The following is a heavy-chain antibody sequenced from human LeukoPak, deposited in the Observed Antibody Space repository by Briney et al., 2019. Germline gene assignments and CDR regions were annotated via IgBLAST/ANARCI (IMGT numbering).Heavy chain of an antibody. CDR1: GFTFTNVW. V-gene: IGHV4-34*01. Sequence: GSLRLSCAASGFTFTNVWMSWIRQPPGKGLEWIGEINHSGSTNYNPSLKRRVTISVDTSKNQFSLKLSSVTAADTAVYYCARGSYLDVWGQGTTVTVSS. CDR2: INHSGST. J-gene: IGHJ6*02. D-gene: IGHD3-10*01. CDR3: ARGSYLDV.